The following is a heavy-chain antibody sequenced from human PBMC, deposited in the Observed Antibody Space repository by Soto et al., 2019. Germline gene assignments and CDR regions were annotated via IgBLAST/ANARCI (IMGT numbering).Heavy chain of an antibody. D-gene: IGHD3-22*01. CDR1: GGSISSYY. CDR2: IYYSGST. J-gene: IGHJ3*02. V-gene: IGHV4-59*01. CDR3: AREGQPYYYDSSGYDAFDI. Sequence: SETLRLTCTVSGGSISSYYWRWIRQPPGKGLEWIGYIYYSGSTNYNPSLKSRVTISVDTSKNQFSLKLSSVTAADTAVYYCAREGQPYYYDSSGYDAFDIWGQGTTVTVS.